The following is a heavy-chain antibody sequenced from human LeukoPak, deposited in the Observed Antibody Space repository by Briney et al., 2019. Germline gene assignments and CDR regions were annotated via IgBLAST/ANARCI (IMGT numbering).Heavy chain of an antibody. CDR3: ASGMTTVTTMKLDY. Sequence: ASVKVSCKASGYTFTSYGISWVRQAPGQGLEWMGWISAYNGNTNYAQKLQGRVTMTTDTSTSTAYMELSSLRSEDTAVYYCASGMTTVTTMKLDYWGQGTLVTVSS. V-gene: IGHV1-18*01. CDR1: GYTFTSYG. J-gene: IGHJ4*02. D-gene: IGHD4-17*01. CDR2: ISAYNGNT.